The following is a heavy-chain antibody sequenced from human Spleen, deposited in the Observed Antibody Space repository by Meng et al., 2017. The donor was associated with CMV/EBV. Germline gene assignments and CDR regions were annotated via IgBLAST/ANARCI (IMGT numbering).Heavy chain of an antibody. Sequence: GESLKISCAVSGFIFSSYSMNWVRQAPGKGLEWVSSISSSSTYIYYADSVKGRFTIPRDNAKNSLYLQMNSLRAEDTAVYYCARVSRVVVAATPMDVWGQGTTVTVSS. CDR3: ARVSRVVVAATPMDV. J-gene: IGHJ6*02. CDR1: GFIFSSYS. D-gene: IGHD2-15*01. V-gene: IGHV3-21*04. CDR2: ISSSSTYI.